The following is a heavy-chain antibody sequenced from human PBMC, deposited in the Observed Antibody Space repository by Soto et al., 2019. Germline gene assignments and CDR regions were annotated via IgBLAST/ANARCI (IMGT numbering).Heavy chain of an antibody. D-gene: IGHD6-13*01. V-gene: IGHV5-10-1*01. Sequence: GESLKISCKGSGYSFTSYWISWVRQIPGKGLEWMGRIDPSDSYTNYSPPFQGHVTISADKSISTAYPQWSSLKASDTAMYYCARRSIAADGYYYYGMDVWGQGTTVTVPS. CDR2: IDPSDSYT. CDR3: ARRSIAADGYYYYGMDV. CDR1: GYSFTSYW. J-gene: IGHJ6*02.